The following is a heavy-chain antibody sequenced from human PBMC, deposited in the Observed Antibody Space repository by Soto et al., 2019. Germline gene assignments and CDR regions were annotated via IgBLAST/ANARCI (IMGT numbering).Heavy chain of an antibody. Sequence: LRLSCAVSGTTSTDYGMHWVRQAPGKGLEWVSGVLGDNGQIGYADSVKGRFTSSRDNARHFLYLQMNSLTVEDTALYYCVKDMAPGGADVWGQGTAVTVSS. D-gene: IGHD3-16*01. J-gene: IGHJ6*02. CDR1: GTTSTDYG. CDR3: VKDMAPGGADV. V-gene: IGHV3-9*02. CDR2: VLGDNGQI.